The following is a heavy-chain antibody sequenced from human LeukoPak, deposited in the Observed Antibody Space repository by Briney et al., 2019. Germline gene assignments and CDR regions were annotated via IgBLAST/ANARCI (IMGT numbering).Heavy chain of an antibody. V-gene: IGHV4-39*01. D-gene: IGHD5-12*01. CDR1: GGSISSSSYY. CDR2: IYYSGST. Sequence: SETLSLTCTVSGGSISSSSYYWGWIRQPPGKGLEWIGSIYYSGSTYYNPSLKSRVTISVDTSKNQFSLKLSSVTAADTAVYYCARSVATIQDYWGQGTLVTVSS. CDR3: ARSVATIQDY. J-gene: IGHJ4*02.